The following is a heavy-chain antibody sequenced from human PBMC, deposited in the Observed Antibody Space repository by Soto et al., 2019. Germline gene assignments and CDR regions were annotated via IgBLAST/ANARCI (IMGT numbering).Heavy chain of an antibody. CDR1: GDSFSDYY. CDR2: VFHSATT. D-gene: IGHD6-19*01. J-gene: IGHJ1*01. V-gene: IGHV4-59*01. Sequence: SETLSLTCTVSGDSFSDYYWNWIRQVSGKGLEWIGFVFHSATTSYNPSLKTRVAISDDTSKKQFSLRLTSVTAADTAIYSCARGHYSSGWQIDHWGQGILVTVSS. CDR3: ARGHYSSGWQIDH.